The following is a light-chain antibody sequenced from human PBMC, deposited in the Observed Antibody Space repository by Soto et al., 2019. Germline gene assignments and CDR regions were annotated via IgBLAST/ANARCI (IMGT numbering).Light chain of an antibody. CDR3: QQSYSTPPS. CDR1: QSISSX. J-gene: IGKJ2*01. CDR2: AAS. V-gene: IGKV1-39*01. Sequence: DIQMTQSPSSLSASVGDRVTITCRASQSISSXLNWYQQKPGKAPKLLIYAASSLQSGVPSRFXGSGSGTDXXXXISXXQPEDFATYYCQQSYSTPPSFGQGTKLEIK.